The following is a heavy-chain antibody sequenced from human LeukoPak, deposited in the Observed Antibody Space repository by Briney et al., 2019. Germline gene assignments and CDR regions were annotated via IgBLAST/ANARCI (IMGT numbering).Heavy chain of an antibody. D-gene: IGHD6-19*01. CDR2: IGTIISTT. CDR3: ARNVYDLRGQWLVPGFDY. J-gene: IGHJ4*02. Sequence: PGRSLRLSCAASGFTFGSYEMNWVRQAPGKGLEWVSYIGTIISTTYYADSVKGRFTVSRDDAKSSLYLQMSSLRAEDTAVYYCARNVYDLRGQWLVPGFDYWGQGTLVTVSS. V-gene: IGHV3-48*03. CDR1: GFTFGSYE.